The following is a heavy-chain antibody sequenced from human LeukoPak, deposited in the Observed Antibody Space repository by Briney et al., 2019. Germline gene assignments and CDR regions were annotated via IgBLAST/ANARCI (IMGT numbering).Heavy chain of an antibody. CDR3: ARGQPGVAAAGNLDY. V-gene: IGHV3-33*01. CDR2: IWSDGNNK. D-gene: IGHD6-13*01. J-gene: IGHJ4*02. Sequence: GGSLRLSCAASGFTFSSYAMHWVRQAPGKGLEWVAIIWSDGNNKYYADSVEGRFTISRDTSKNTLFLQMNSLRAEDTAEYYCARGQPGVAAAGNLDYWGQGTLVTVSS. CDR1: GFTFSSYA.